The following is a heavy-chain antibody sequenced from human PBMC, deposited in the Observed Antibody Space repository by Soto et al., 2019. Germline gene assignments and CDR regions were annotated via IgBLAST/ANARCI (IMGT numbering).Heavy chain of an antibody. J-gene: IGHJ6*02. V-gene: IGHV3-33*01. CDR2: IWYDGSNK. D-gene: IGHD5-12*01. CDR1: GFTFSSYG. CDR3: ARVRMMATIRYYYYGMDV. Sequence: QVQLVESGGGVVQPGRSLRLSCAASGFTFSSYGMHWVRQAPGKGLEWVAVIWYDGSNKYYADSVKGRFTISRDNYKNTLYLQMNSLRAEDTAVYYCARVRMMATIRYYYYGMDVWGQGTTVPVSS.